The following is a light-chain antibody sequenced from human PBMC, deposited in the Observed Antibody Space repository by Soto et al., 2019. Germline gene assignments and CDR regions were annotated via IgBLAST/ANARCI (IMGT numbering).Light chain of an antibody. J-gene: IGKJ5*01. V-gene: IGKV3-20*01. CDR2: GAS. CDR3: QQYLSSPEIT. CDR1: QSVSSSY. Sequence: EIVLTQSPGTLSLSPGERATLSCRASQSVSSSYLVWHQQKPGQAPRLLIYGASSRATGIPDRFSGSGSGTDFTLTISRLEPEDFAVYYCQQYLSSPEITFGQGTRLEIK.